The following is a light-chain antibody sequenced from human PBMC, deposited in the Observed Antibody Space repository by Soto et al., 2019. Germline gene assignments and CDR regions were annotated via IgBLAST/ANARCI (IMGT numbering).Light chain of an antibody. CDR1: SSDVGGYNY. CDR3: SSYTSSTVV. CDR2: DVS. Sequence: QSALTQPASVSGSPGQSITISCTGTSSDVGGYNYVSWYQQHPGKAPKLMIYDVSNRPSGVSNRSSGSKSGNTASLTISGLQAEDEAYYYCSSYTSSTVVFGGGTKLTVL. J-gene: IGLJ2*01. V-gene: IGLV2-14*01.